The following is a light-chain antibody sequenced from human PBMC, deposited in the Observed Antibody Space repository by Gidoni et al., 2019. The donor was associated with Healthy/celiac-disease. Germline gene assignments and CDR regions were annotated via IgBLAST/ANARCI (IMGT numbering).Light chain of an antibody. V-gene: IGKV4-1*01. Sequence: DIVMTQSPDSLAVSLGVRATINCKSSQSVLYSSNNKNYLAWYQQKPRQPPKLLIYWASTRESGVPDRFSGSGSGTDFTLTISSLQAEDVAVYYCQQYYSTPITFGQGTRLEIK. CDR3: QQYYSTPIT. CDR1: QSVLYSSNNKNY. J-gene: IGKJ5*01. CDR2: WAS.